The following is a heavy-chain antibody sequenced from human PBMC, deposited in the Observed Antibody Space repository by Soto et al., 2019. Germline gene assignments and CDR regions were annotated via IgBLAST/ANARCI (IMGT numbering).Heavy chain of an antibody. D-gene: IGHD6-19*01. V-gene: IGHV3-30-3*01. CDR2: ISYDGSNK. CDR3: ARERVSSGWYGGAFDI. J-gene: IGHJ3*02. Sequence: GGSLRLSCAASGFTFSSYAMHWVRQAPGKGLEWVAVISYDGSNKYYADSVKGRFTISRDNSKNTLYLQMNSLRAEDTAVYYCARERVSSGWYGGAFDIWGQGTMVTVSS. CDR1: GFTFSSYA.